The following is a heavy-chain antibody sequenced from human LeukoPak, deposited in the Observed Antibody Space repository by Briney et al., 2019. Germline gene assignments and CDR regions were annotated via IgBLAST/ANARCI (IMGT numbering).Heavy chain of an antibody. CDR1: GFTVSSDY. V-gene: IGHV3-53*03. Sequence: PGGSLRLSCAASGFTVSSDYISWVRHPPGKGLEWVSVIYSGGSTNYADSVKGRFTISRDNSKNTLHLQMNSLRVEDTAVYYCARGQSYYEAFDIWGQGTMVTVSS. CDR2: IYSGGST. D-gene: IGHD1-26*01. J-gene: IGHJ3*02. CDR3: ARGQSYYEAFDI.